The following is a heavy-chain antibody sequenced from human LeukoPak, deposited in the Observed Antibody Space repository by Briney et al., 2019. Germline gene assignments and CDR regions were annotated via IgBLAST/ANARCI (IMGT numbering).Heavy chain of an antibody. CDR3: ARLPVGATDP. J-gene: IGHJ5*02. CDR1: GFTFSSYS. CDR2: ISSSSSYI. V-gene: IGHV3-21*01. D-gene: IGHD1-26*01. Sequence: GRSLRLSCAASGFTFSSYSMTWVRQAPGKGLEWVSSISSSSSYIYYADSVKGRFTISRDNAKNSLYLQMNSLRAEDTAVYYCARLPVGATDPWGQGTLVTVSS.